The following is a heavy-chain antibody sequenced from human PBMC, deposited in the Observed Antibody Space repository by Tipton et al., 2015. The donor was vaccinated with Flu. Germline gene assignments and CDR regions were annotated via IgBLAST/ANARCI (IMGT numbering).Heavy chain of an antibody. V-gene: IGHV4-39*07. D-gene: IGHD1-1*01. J-gene: IGHJ6*02. CDR3: ARDLWNDRRAYYYYDVDV. CDR1: GDSISTTIYY. CDR2: IYYSGTT. Sequence: LRLSCTVSGDSISTTIYYWGWVRQPPGKGLEWIGSIYYSGTTYYNPSLKSRVTISVDSSKNEFSLTLASLTAADTAVYYCARDLWNDRRAYYYYDVDVWGQGTTVTVSS.